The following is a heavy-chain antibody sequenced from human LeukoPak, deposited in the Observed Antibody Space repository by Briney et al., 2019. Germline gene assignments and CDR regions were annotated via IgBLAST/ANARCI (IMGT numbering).Heavy chain of an antibody. CDR1: GFTFSSYA. J-gene: IGHJ5*02. CDR2: ISGSGGST. CDR3: AKDQGQLFFNRFDP. V-gene: IGHV3-23*01. Sequence: TGGSLRLSCGASGFTFSSYAMSWVRQAPGKGLEWVSAISGSGGSTYYADSVKGRFTISRDNSKNTLYLRMNSLRAEDTAVYYCAKDQGQLFFNRFDPWGQGTLVTVSS. D-gene: IGHD2-21*02.